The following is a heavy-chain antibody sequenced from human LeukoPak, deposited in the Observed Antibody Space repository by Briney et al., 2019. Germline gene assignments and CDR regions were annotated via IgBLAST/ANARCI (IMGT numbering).Heavy chain of an antibody. CDR2: INQDASEI. J-gene: IGHJ4*02. CDR3: ATDRDNSDWQKRFDS. D-gene: IGHD2-21*02. V-gene: IGHV3-7*01. CDR1: GFTFSTYW. Sequence: GGSLRLSCAASGFTFSTYWMNWYHQAPGRGLEWVGNINQDASEINYVDSVRGRFTISRDNAKNSLHLQMNSLRADDTAVYYCATDRDNSDWQKRFDSWGQGTLVTVSS.